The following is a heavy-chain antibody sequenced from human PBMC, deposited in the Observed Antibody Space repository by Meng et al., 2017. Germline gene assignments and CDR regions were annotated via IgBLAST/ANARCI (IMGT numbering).Heavy chain of an antibody. V-gene: IGHV4-34*01. J-gene: IGHJ4*02. CDR1: GGSFSGYY. CDR3: ARRGIAARPFYY. Sequence: QLQLQQWGAGLLKPSETLSLTFAVYGGSFSGYYWSWIRQPPGKGLEWIGEINHSGSTNYNPSLKSRVTISVDTSKNQFSLKLSSVTAADTAVYYCARRGIAARPFYYWGQGTLVTVSS. CDR2: INHSGST. D-gene: IGHD6-6*01.